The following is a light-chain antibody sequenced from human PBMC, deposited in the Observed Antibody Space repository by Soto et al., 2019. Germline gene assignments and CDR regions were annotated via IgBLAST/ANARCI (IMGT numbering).Light chain of an antibody. V-gene: IGKV2-30*01. CDR3: MQGTHGTPT. CDR2: KVS. Sequence: DVVMTQSPLSLPVTLGQPASISCKSSQSLVYSDGNTFLNWFQQRPGQSPRRLIYKVSNRDSGVPDRFSGSGSGTDFTLKISRVEAEDVGVYYCMQGTHGTPTFGQGTKV. CDR1: QSLVYSDGNTF. J-gene: IGKJ1*01.